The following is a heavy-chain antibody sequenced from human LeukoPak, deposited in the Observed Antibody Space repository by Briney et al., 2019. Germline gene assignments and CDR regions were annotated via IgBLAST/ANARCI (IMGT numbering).Heavy chain of an antibody. CDR1: GFTFSNYW. D-gene: IGHD3-9*01. Sequence: PGGSLRLSCAASGFTFSNYWMHWVRQAPGKGLVWVSRINSDGSSSNYADSVKGRFTISRDNAKSTLYLQMNSLRAEDTAVYYCARVGALRYFDWGQGTLVTVSS. CDR2: INSDGSSS. V-gene: IGHV3-74*01. CDR3: ARVGALRYFD. J-gene: IGHJ4*02.